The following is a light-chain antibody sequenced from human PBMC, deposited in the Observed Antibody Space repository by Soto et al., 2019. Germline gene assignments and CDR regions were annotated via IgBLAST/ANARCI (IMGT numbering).Light chain of an antibody. CDR1: SSNIGAGYD. V-gene: IGLV1-40*01. CDR2: GNS. CDR3: QSYDSSLSGWV. J-gene: IGLJ3*02. Sequence: QSVLTQPPSVSGAPGQRVTISCTGSSSNIGAGYDVHWYQQLLGTAPKLLIYGNSNRPSGVPDRFSGSKSGTSASLAITGLQAEDEADYYCQSYDSSLSGWVFGGGTQLPS.